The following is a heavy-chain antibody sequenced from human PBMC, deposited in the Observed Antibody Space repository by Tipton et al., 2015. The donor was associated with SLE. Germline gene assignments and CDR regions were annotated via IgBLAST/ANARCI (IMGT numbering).Heavy chain of an antibody. J-gene: IGHJ3*01. CDR1: GYSISSGYY. CDR3: ARERSPGIV. Sequence: TLSLTCAVSGYSISSGYYWGWIRQPPGKGLEWIGSIYHSGSTYYNPSLKSRVTISVDTSKNQFSLKLSSVTAADTAVYYCARERSPGIVWGQGTMVTVSS. V-gene: IGHV4-38-2*02. CDR2: IYHSGST.